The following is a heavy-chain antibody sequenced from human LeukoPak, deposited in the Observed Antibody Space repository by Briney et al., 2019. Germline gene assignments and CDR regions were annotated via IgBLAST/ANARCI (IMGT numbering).Heavy chain of an antibody. CDR1: GFAFDDYA. V-gene: IGHV3-9*01. D-gene: IGHD6-13*01. J-gene: IGHJ4*02. CDR3: AKDMYSSNWYYFDY. CDR2: ISWNSGTI. Sequence: SGRSLRLSCAASGFAFDDYAMHWVRQAPGKGLEWVSGISWNSGTIGYADSVKGRFTISRDNAKNSLYLQMNSLRVEDTALYYCAKDMYSSNWYYFDYWGQGTLVTVSS.